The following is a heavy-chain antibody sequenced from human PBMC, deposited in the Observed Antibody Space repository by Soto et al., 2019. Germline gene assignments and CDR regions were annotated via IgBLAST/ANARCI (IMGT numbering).Heavy chain of an antibody. J-gene: IGHJ4*02. CDR2: IYPGDSDT. Sequence: GESLKISCQASGYTFTTYWIGWVRQMPGKGLEWMGLIYPGDSDTRYCPSFRGQVTISADKSISTAYLQWNSLKGSDTAMYYCGRQYGSGSFDYWGQGTLGTVSS. V-gene: IGHV5-51*01. CDR1: GYTFTTYW. D-gene: IGHD3-10*01. CDR3: GRQYGSGSFDY.